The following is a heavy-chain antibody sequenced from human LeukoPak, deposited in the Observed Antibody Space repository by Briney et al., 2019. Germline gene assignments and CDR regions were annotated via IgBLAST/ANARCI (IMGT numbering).Heavy chain of an antibody. Sequence: GESLKISCKGSGYSFTSYWIGWVRQMPGKGLEWMGIIYHGDSDTRYSPSFQGQVTISADKSISTAYLQWSSLKASDTAMYYCARGDYGPSRYYYDSSGYYPDYWGQGTLVTVSS. CDR2: IYHGDSDT. J-gene: IGHJ4*02. D-gene: IGHD3-22*01. CDR3: ARGDYGPSRYYYDSSGYYPDY. CDR1: GYSFTSYW. V-gene: IGHV5-51*01.